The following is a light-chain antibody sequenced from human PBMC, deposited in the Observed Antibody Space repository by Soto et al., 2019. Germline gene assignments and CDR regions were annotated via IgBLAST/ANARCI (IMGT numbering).Light chain of an antibody. CDR2: DVS. CDR1: SSDVGGYNY. Sequence: QSVLTQPASVSGSPGQSITISCTGTSSDVGGYNYVSWYQQHPGKAPELMIYDVSNRPSGVSNRFSGSKSGNTASLTISGLQAEDEADYYCSSYTSSSIYVFGNGTKVTVL. CDR3: SSYTSSSIYV. V-gene: IGLV2-14*01. J-gene: IGLJ1*01.